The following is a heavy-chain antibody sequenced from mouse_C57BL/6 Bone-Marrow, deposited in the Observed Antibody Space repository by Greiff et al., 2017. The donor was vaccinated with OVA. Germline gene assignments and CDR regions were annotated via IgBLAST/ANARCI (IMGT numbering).Heavy chain of an antibody. CDR2: IDPENGDT. Sequence: VQLQQSGAELVRPGASVKLSCTASGFNIKDDYMHWVKQRPEQGLEWIGWIDPENGDTEYASKFQGKATITADTSSNTAYLQLSSLTSEDTAVDYCTTEATVVAPAYWGQGTLVTVSA. CDR1: GFNIKDDY. CDR3: TTEATVVAPAY. D-gene: IGHD1-1*01. J-gene: IGHJ3*01. V-gene: IGHV14-4*01.